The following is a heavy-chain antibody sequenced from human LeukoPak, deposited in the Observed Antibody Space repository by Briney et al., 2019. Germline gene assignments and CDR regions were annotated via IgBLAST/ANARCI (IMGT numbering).Heavy chain of an antibody. CDR3: ASSPAPYYYGSGSYHSKFDY. V-gene: IGHV4-34*01. CDR1: GFTFSDYY. D-gene: IGHD3-10*01. J-gene: IGHJ4*02. CDR2: INHSGST. Sequence: GSLRLSCAASGFTFSDYYMSWIRQPPGKGLEWIGEINHSGSTNYNPSLKSRVTISVDTSKNQFSLKLSSVTAADTAVYYCASSPAPYYYGSGSYHSKFDYWGQGTLVTVSS.